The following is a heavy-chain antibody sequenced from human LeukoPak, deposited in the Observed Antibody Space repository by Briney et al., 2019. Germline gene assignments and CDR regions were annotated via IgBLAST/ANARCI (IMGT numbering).Heavy chain of an antibody. CDR2: IYYSGST. CDR3: ARGGRTSRMVTPRNPDY. V-gene: IGHV4-31*03. J-gene: IGHJ4*02. Sequence: PSETLSLTCTVSGGSISSGGYYWSWIRQHPGKGLEWIGYIYYSGSTYYNPSLKSRVTISVDTSKNQFSLKLSSVTAEDTAVYYCARGGRTSRMVTPRNPDYWGQGNLVTVSS. D-gene: IGHD2-21*02. CDR1: GGSISSGGYY.